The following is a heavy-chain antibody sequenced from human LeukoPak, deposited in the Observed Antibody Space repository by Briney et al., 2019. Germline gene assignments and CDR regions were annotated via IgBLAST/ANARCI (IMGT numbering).Heavy chain of an antibody. V-gene: IGHV4-61*01. Sequence: PSETLSLTCTVSGYSISSGYFWSWIRQAPGKGLEWIGYIYNSGSTNYTPSLKSRVTISVDTSKNQFSLKLSSVTAADTAVYYCARGAGYVWGSYRPFDYWGQGTLVTVSS. D-gene: IGHD3-16*02. CDR1: GYSISSGYF. CDR3: ARGAGYVWGSYRPFDY. CDR2: IYNSGST. J-gene: IGHJ4*02.